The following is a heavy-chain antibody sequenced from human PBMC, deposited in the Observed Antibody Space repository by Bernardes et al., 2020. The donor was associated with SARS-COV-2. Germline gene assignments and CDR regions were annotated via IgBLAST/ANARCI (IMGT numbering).Heavy chain of an antibody. D-gene: IGHD4-4*01. CDR2: INSDGSTT. J-gene: IGHJ6*02. V-gene: IGHV3-74*01. CDR1: GFTFSSYW. CDR3: SRAVTYYYYYGMDV. Sequence: GSLRLSCAASGFTFSSYWMHWVRQAPGKGLVWVSRINSDGSTTSYADSVKGRFTISRDNAKNTLYLQMNSLGAEDTAVYYCSRAVTYYYYYGMDVWGQGTTVTVSS.